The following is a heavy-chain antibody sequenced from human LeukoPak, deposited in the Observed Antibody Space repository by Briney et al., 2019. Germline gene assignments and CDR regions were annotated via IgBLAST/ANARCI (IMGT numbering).Heavy chain of an antibody. Sequence: QPGRSLRLSCAASGFTFSSYAMHWVRQAPGKGLEWVAVISYDGSNKYYADSVKGRFTISRDNSKNTLYLQMNSLRAEDTAVYYCARDYMGALLTPTFDYWGQGTLVTVSS. J-gene: IGHJ4*02. V-gene: IGHV3-30-3*01. CDR3: ARDYMGALLTPTFDY. CDR1: GFTFSSYA. D-gene: IGHD2/OR15-2a*01. CDR2: ISYDGSNK.